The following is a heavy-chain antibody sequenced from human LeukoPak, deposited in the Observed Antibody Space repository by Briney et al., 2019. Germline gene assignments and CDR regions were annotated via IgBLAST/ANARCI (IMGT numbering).Heavy chain of an antibody. CDR1: GFTLSSYA. CDR3: AKSGTSSGYLIFDY. D-gene: IGHD3-22*01. CDR2: ISRSGGNT. Sequence: GGSLRLSCAASGFTLSSYATGWVRQAPGKGLEWVSSISRSGGNTYYADSVKGRFTISRDNSKNTLYLQMNSLRVEDTAVYYCAKSGTSSGYLIFDYWGQGTLVTVSS. J-gene: IGHJ4*02. V-gene: IGHV3-23*01.